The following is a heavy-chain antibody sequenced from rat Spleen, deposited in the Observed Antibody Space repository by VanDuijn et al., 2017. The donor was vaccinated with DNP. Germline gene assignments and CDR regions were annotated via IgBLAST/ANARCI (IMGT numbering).Heavy chain of an antibody. CDR1: GFSFSDYY. V-gene: IGHV5-22*01. D-gene: IGHD4-3*01. CDR2: IGYDGGYI. Sequence: EVQLVESGGGLVQPGRSLKLSCAASGFSFSDYYMAWVRQAPTKGLEWVAYIGYDGGYINYGDSVKGRFTISRDNAKSTLYLQMNSLRSEDMATYYCARGNSGHFDYWGQGVMVPVSS. J-gene: IGHJ2*01. CDR3: ARGNSGHFDY.